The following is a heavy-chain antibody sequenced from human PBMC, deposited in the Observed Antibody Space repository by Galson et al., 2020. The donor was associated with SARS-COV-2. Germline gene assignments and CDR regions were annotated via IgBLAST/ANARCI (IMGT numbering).Heavy chain of an antibody. CDR1: GYSVSTTNY. Sequence: SQTLSLTCAVSGYSVSTTNYWGWVRLAPGKGLEWIGSIYPNGRTYYNPSLESRVTLSVDTSRNQFSLTLASVTAADTAFYYCARQGVNMIVLVTVPGWFFDVWGRGTLVTVSS. CDR2: IYPNGRT. J-gene: IGHJ2*01. D-gene: IGHD2-21*02. CDR3: ARQGVNMIVLVTVPGWFFDV. V-gene: IGHV4-38-2*01.